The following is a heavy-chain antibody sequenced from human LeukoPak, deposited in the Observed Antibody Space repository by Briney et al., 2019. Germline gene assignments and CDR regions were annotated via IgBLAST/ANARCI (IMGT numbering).Heavy chain of an antibody. CDR1: GFTFSSYW. V-gene: IGHV3-7*05. J-gene: IGHJ4*02. D-gene: IGHD3/OR15-3a*01. CDR2: IKQDGSEK. Sequence: QTGGSLRLSCAASGFTFSSYWMSWVRQAPGKGLEWVANIKQDGSEKYYVDSVKGRFTISRDNAKSSLSLQMNSLRADDTAVYYCAKVATWTYFDSWGQGTLVTVSS. CDR3: AKVATWTYFDS.